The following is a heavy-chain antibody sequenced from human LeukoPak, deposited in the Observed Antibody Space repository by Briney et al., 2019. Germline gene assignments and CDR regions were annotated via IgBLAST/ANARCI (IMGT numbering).Heavy chain of an antibody. J-gene: IGHJ4*02. CDR1: GYTFSDSY. V-gene: IGHV1-2*02. CDR3: VRSPIGASAY. Sequence: GASVKVSCKPSGYTFSDSYIHWVRQAPGVGLQWIGWISPNNGDTNYAEDFQGRVTMTRDTSIRTAYMELTRLTLNDTAVYYCVRSPIGASAYWGRGTLVTVSS. CDR2: ISPNNGDT. D-gene: IGHD3-10*01.